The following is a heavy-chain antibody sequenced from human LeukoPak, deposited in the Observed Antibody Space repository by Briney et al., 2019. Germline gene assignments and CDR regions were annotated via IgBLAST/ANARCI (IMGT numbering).Heavy chain of an antibody. J-gene: IGHJ4*02. CDR3: ARERYYYDSSGHLV. D-gene: IGHD3-22*01. Sequence: ASVKVSCKASGYTFTGYYMHWVRQAPGQGLEWMGWINPNSGGTNYAQKFQGRVTMTRDTSISTAYMELSRLRSDDTAVYYCARERYYYDSSGHLVWGQGTLVTVPS. V-gene: IGHV1-2*02. CDR2: INPNSGGT. CDR1: GYTFTGYY.